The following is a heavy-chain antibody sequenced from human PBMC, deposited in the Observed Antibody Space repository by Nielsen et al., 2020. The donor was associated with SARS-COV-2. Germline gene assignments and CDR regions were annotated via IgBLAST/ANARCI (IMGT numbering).Heavy chain of an antibody. D-gene: IGHD3-10*01. J-gene: IGHJ3*02. CDR2: IYYSGST. CDR3: ARGGFGELLIVGAFDI. Sequence: LRLSCTVSGGSISSGGYYWSWIRQHPGKGLEWIGYIYYSGSTYYNPSLKSRVTISVDTSKNQFSLKLSSVTAADTAVYYCARGGFGELLIVGAFDIWGQGTMVTVSS. V-gene: IGHV4-30-4*08. CDR1: GGSISSGGYY.